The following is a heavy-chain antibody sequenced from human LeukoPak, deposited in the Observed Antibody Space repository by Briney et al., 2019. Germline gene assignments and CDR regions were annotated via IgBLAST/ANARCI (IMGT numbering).Heavy chain of an antibody. D-gene: IGHD6-13*01. J-gene: IGHJ4*02. CDR3: ARAKSSWQFDY. CDR1: GGTFNSYA. V-gene: IGHV1-69*05. CDR2: IIPIFGTA. Sequence: RASVKVSCKASGGTFNSYAISWVRQAPGQGLEWMGGIIPIFGTANYAQKLQGRVTMTTDTSTSTAYMELRSLRSDDTAVYYCARAKSSWQFDYWGQGTLVTVSS.